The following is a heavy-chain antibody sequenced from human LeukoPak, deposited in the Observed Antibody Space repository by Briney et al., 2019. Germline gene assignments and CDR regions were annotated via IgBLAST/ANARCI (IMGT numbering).Heavy chain of an antibody. Sequence: SETLSLTCTVSGGSITSYHYSWIRQPPGKGLEWIGYIYYSGSTNYNPSLKSRVTISVDTSKNQFSLKLSSVTAADTAVYYCARDRRRVHYYYGMDVWGQGTTVTVSS. J-gene: IGHJ6*02. V-gene: IGHV4-59*12. CDR1: GGSITSYH. CDR3: ARDRRRVHYYYGMDV. CDR2: IYYSGST.